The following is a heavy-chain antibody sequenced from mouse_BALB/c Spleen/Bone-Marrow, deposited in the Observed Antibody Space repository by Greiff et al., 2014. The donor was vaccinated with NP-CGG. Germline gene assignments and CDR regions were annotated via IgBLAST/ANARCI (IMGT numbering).Heavy chain of an antibody. Sequence: EVQLVESGPERVKPGASVKVSCKASGYSFTDYNMYWVKQSHGKSLEWIGYIDPYNGGTSYNQKFKGKATLTVDESSSTAFMHLNSLTSEDSAVYYCASYHSSGYAMDYWGQGTSVTVSS. CDR3: ASYHSSGYAMDY. CDR1: GYSFTDYN. CDR2: IDPYNGGT. V-gene: IGHV1S135*01. D-gene: IGHD3-1*01. J-gene: IGHJ4*01.